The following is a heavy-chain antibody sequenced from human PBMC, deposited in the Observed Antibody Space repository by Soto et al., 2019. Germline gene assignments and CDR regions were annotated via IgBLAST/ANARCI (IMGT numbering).Heavy chain of an antibody. J-gene: IGHJ6*02. CDR3: GCRVEDISYHYYGKDV. V-gene: IGHV4-4*02. Sequence: QVQLQESGPGLVKPSGTLSLTCAVSGGSVRSNNWWFWVRQPPGKGLEWIGVIHHRESTNLNPSPKSRISTSVDRFKNEFSLKVKSVTAADTAVYYCGCRVEDISYHYYGKDVWGQGPTVTVSS. CDR1: GGSVRSNNW. D-gene: IGHD2-15*01. CDR2: IHHREST.